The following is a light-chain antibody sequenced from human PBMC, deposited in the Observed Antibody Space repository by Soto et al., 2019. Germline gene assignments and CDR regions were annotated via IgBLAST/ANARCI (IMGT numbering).Light chain of an antibody. V-gene: IGKV1-5*01. Sequence: SPSTLSASVGDRVTITCRASQSISSWLAWYQQKPGKAPKLLIYDASSLESGVPSRFSGSGSGTEFTLTISSLQPDDFATYYCQQYNSYDTFGQGTRLEIK. CDR2: DAS. J-gene: IGKJ5*01. CDR3: QQYNSYDT. CDR1: QSISSW.